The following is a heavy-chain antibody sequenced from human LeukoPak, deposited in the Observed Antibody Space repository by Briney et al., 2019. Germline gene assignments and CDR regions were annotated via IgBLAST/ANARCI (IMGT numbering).Heavy chain of an antibody. V-gene: IGHV3-23*01. CDR2: ISGGGGST. Sequence: GGSLRLSCAASGFTFSSYAMSWVRQAPGKGLEWVSAISGGGGSTYYADSVKGRFTISRDNSKNTLYLQMNSLRAEDTAVYYCAKAPYCSSTSCYGYYYGMDVWGQGTTVTVSS. CDR1: GFTFSSYA. J-gene: IGHJ6*02. D-gene: IGHD2-2*01. CDR3: AKAPYCSSTSCYGYYYGMDV.